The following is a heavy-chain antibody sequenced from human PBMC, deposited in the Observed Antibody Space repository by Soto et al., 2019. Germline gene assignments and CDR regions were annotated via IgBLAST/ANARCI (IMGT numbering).Heavy chain of an antibody. CDR1: GFIFRSYG. V-gene: IGHV3-23*01. D-gene: IGHD1-1*01. CDR3: TKYNNDYFDS. J-gene: IGHJ4*02. Sequence: GGSLRLSCAASGFIFRSYGLGWVRQAPGKGLEWVSSITGNGGSTYYADSVRGRFTISRDNSKNTLFLQMNSLRAEDTAVYYCTKYNNDYFDSWGQGTLVTVSS. CDR2: ITGNGGST.